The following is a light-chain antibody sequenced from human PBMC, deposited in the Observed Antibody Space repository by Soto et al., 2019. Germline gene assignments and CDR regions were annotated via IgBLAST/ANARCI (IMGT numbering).Light chain of an antibody. Sequence: IQMTKPPSPLSASVGDRVTTTCQASHNLSNYSNWYRHKPGPAPELLIYVASNLDTGVPSRFRGSGSGTDFTFTISSLQPEDIATYDCQQYDNLPRSRTFGQGTRVEIK. V-gene: IGKV1-33*01. CDR1: HNLSNY. CDR2: VAS. J-gene: IGKJ5*01. CDR3: QQYDNLPRSRT.